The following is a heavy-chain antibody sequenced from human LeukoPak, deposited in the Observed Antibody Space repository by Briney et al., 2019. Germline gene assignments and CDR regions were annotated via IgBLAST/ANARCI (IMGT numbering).Heavy chain of an antibody. CDR1: GGSISSYY. V-gene: IGHV4-59*01. CDR2: IYYSGST. J-gene: IGHJ5*02. D-gene: IGHD4-23*01. CDR3: ARVGGGKRNNWFDP. Sequence: PSETLSLTCTVSGGSISSYYWSWIRQPPGKGLEWIGYIYYSGSTNYNPSLKSRVTISVDTSKNQFSLKLSSVTAADTAVYYCARVGGGKRNNWFDPWGQGTLVTVSS.